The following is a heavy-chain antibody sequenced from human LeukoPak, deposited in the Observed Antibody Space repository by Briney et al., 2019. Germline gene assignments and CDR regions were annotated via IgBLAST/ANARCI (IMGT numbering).Heavy chain of an antibody. V-gene: IGHV5-51*07. CDR1: GYSFTYYW. CDR3: ARRWGIYDSQYYFDY. J-gene: IGHJ4*02. Sequence: EASLKISSKGSGYSFTYYWIGCVHQTPGEVLEWMGIIYRGDSDTSSSPSSQGQVTIAADKSISTAYLQSSSLKASDTAMYYCARRWGIYDSQYYFDYWGQGTLVTVSS. CDR2: IYRGDSDT. D-gene: IGHD3-22*01.